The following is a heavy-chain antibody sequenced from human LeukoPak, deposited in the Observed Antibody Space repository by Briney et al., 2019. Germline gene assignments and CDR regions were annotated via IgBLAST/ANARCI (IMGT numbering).Heavy chain of an antibody. CDR1: GFTFSSYS. V-gene: IGHV3-21*01. CDR2: ISSSSSYI. Sequence: PGGSLRLSCAASGFTFSSYSMNRVRQAPGKGLEWVSSISSSSSYIYYADSVKGRFTISRDNAKNSLYLQMNSLRAEDTAVYYCARAHYCSGGSCYLDYWGQGTPVTVSS. D-gene: IGHD2-15*01. J-gene: IGHJ4*02. CDR3: ARAHYCSGGSCYLDY.